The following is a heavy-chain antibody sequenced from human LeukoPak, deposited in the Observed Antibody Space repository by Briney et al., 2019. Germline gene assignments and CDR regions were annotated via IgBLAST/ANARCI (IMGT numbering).Heavy chain of an antibody. D-gene: IGHD3-16*01. CDR1: GGSISSYY. J-gene: IGHJ4*02. CDR2: IYYSGST. V-gene: IGHV4-59*08. Sequence: SSETLSLTCTVSGGSISSYYWSWIRQPPGKGLEWIGYIYYSGSTNYNPSLKSRVTISVDTSKNQFSLKLSSVTAADTAVYYCARVRAVWYFDYWGQGTLVTVSS. CDR3: ARVRAVWYFDY.